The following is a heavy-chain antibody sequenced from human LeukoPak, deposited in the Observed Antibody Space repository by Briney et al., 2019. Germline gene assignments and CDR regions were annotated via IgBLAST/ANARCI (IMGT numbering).Heavy chain of an antibody. CDR2: ISWDGGST. Sequence: PGGSLRLSCAASGFTFDDYTMHWVRQAPGKGLEWVSLISWDGGSTYYADSVKGRFTISRDNSKNSVYLQMNSLRTEDTALYYCAKARYCSSTSCPDNWFDPWGQGTLVTVSS. J-gene: IGHJ5*02. CDR1: GFTFDDYT. V-gene: IGHV3-43*01. CDR3: AKARYCSSTSCPDNWFDP. D-gene: IGHD2-2*01.